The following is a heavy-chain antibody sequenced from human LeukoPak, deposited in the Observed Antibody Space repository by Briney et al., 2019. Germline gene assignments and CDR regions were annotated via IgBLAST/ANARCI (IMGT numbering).Heavy chain of an antibody. V-gene: IGHV4-59*01. J-gene: IGHJ4*02. CDR3: AREYSSGWSGTGY. D-gene: IGHD6-19*01. Sequence: PSETLSLTCTVSGGSISSYYWSWIRQPPGKGLEWIGYVYYSGSTNYNPSLESRVTISVDTSKNQFSLKLSSVTAADTAVYYRAREYSSGWSGTGYWGQGTLVTVSS. CDR1: GGSISSYY. CDR2: VYYSGST.